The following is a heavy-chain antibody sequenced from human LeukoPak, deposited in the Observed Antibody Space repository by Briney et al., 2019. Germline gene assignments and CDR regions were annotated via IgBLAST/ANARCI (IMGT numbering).Heavy chain of an antibody. Sequence: GGSLRLSCAASGFTVSSDYMSWVRQAPGTGPEWVSVIDSGGSTKYADSVKGRFTISRDNSKNTLYLQMNNLRGEDTAVYYCARDPGLPNGMHVWGQGTTVTVSS. CDR3: ARDPGLPNGMHV. CDR1: GFTVSSDY. D-gene: IGHD3-10*01. V-gene: IGHV3-66*02. J-gene: IGHJ6*02. CDR2: IDSGGST.